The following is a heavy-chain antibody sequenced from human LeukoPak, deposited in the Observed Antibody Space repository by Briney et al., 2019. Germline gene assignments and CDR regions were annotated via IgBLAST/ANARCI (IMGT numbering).Heavy chain of an antibody. J-gene: IGHJ4*02. CDR1: GFTFSSYS. D-gene: IGHD3-3*01. Sequence: GGSLRLSCAASGFTFSSYSMNWVRQAPGKGLEWVSSISSSSSCIYYADSVKGRFTIPRDNAKNSLYLQMNSLRAEDTAVHYCARTQGGLLRFLEWLLYEVDYWGQGTLVTVSS. V-gene: IGHV3-21*01. CDR2: ISSSSSCI. CDR3: ARTQGGLLRFLEWLLYEVDY.